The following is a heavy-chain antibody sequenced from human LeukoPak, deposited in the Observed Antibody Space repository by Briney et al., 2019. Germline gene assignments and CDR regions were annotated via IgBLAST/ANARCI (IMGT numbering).Heavy chain of an antibody. V-gene: IGHV3-53*01. CDR3: ARRFYDILTGYPSFDY. Sequence: HSGGSLRLSCAASGFTVSSNYMSWVRQAPGKGLEWVSVIYSGGSTYYADSVKGRFTISRDNSKNTLYLQMNSLRAEDTAVYYCARRFYDILTGYPSFDYWGQGTLVTVSS. D-gene: IGHD3-9*01. CDR2: IYSGGST. CDR1: GFTVSSNY. J-gene: IGHJ4*02.